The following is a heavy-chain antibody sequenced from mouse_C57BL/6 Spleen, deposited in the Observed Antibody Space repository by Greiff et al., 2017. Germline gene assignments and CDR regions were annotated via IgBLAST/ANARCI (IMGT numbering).Heavy chain of an antibody. CDR3: ARWGGSSPYYAMDY. CDR1: GYTFTSYW. V-gene: IGHV1-72*01. Sequence: VQLQQPGAELVKPGASVKLSCKASGYTFTSYWMHWVKQRPGRGLEWIGRIDPNSGGTKYNEKFKSKATLTVDKPSSTAYMQRSSLTSEDSAVDYCARWGGSSPYYAMDYWGQGTSVTVSS. CDR2: IDPNSGGT. D-gene: IGHD1-1*01. J-gene: IGHJ4*01.